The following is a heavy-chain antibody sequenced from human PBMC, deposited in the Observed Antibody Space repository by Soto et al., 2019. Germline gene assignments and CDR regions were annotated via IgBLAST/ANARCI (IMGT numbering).Heavy chain of an antibody. D-gene: IGHD5-18*01. CDR2: IYYSGST. Sequence: SETLSLTCTVSGGSISSGGYYWSWIRLHPGKGLEWIGYIYYSGSTYYNPSLKSRVTISVDTSKNQFSLKLSSVTDADTAVYYCARREGDTAMVDAFDIWGQGTMVTVS. V-gene: IGHV4-31*03. CDR1: GGSISSGGYY. J-gene: IGHJ3*02. CDR3: ARREGDTAMVDAFDI.